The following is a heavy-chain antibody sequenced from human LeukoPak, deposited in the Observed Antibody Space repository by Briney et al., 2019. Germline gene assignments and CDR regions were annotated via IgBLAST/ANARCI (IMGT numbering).Heavy chain of an antibody. CDR1: GCSISTYY. D-gene: IGHD1/OR15-1a*01. J-gene: IGHJ4*02. V-gene: IGHV4-59*08. Sequence: PSETLSLTCTVSGCSISTYYWSWLRQPPGKGLEWIGYIYYSGSTNYNPSLKSRVTISVDTSKNQFSLKLTSVTAANTAVYYCARHEHGGFDYWGQGTLVTVSS. CDR2: IYYSGST. CDR3: ARHEHGGFDY.